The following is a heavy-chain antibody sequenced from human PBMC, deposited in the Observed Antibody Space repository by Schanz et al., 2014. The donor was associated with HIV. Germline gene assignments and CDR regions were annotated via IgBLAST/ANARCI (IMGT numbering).Heavy chain of an antibody. Sequence: QVQLVESGGGVVQPGRSLRLSCAGSGFSFDTFGIHWVRQAPGKGLEWLAVISYDGRNKKFANSVKGRFTISRDNSKNSLSLLIKSLRAEDTAVYYCAKVAIHSSGWLPFDYWGQGTLVTVSS. J-gene: IGHJ4*02. D-gene: IGHD6-19*01. CDR2: ISYDGRNK. V-gene: IGHV3-30*18. CDR1: GFSFDTFG. CDR3: AKVAIHSSGWLPFDY.